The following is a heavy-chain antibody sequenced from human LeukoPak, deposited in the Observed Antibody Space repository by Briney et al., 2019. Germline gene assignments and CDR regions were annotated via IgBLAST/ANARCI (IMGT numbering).Heavy chain of an antibody. CDR1: GGSISSYY. D-gene: IGHD3-10*01. V-gene: IGHV4-39*07. J-gene: IGHJ4*02. CDR2: IYYSGST. CDR3: ARNRIKGSGSYSRNGYYFDY. Sequence: SETLSLTCTVSGGSISSYYWSWIRQPPGKWLEWIGSIYYSGSTYYNPSLKSRVTISVDTSKNQFSLKLSSVTAADTAVYYCARNRIKGSGSYSRNGYYFDYWGQGTLVTVSS.